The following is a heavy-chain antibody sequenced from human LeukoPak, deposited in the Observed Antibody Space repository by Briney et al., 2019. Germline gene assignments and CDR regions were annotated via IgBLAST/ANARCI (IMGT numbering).Heavy chain of an antibody. CDR2: IYPGDSYT. CDR1: GYSFTSYW. V-gene: IGHV5-51*01. J-gene: IGHJ3*02. Sequence: GESLKISYQGSGYSFTSYWIGWVRQMPGKGLEWMGIIYPGDSYTNYSPSFQGHVTISADKSISTAYLQWSSLKASDTAMYYCARIYSRGAFDIWGQGTMVTVSS. CDR3: ARIYSRGAFDI. D-gene: IGHD2-21*01.